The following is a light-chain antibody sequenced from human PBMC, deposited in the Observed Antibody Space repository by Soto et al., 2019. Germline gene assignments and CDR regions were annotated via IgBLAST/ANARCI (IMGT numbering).Light chain of an antibody. V-gene: IGKV2D-29*02. CDR3: MQSTQSPPT. J-gene: IGKJ5*01. Sequence: DVVMTRTPLSLSVAPGQPASISCKSSQSLLHITGETFLFWYLQKPGQSPQLLISEVSTRVSGVPDRFSGSGSGTDFTLEISRVETDDVGIYYCMQSTQSPPTFGQGTRLGIE. CDR1: QSLLHITGETF. CDR2: EVS.